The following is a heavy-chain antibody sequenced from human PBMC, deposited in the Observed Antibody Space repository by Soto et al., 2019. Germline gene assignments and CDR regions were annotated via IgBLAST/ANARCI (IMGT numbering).Heavy chain of an antibody. J-gene: IGHJ4*02. D-gene: IGHD6-19*01. CDR2: IYSDGSRT. Sequence: EVQLVESGGGLVQPGGSLRLSCAASGFTFSSSWMHWVRQAPGKGLVWVSRIYSDGSRTNYADSVQGRFTISRDNAKNTLYLQMHSLRAEDTALYYCARGPTGWYGYDYWGQGTLVTVSS. CDR1: GFTFSSSW. V-gene: IGHV3-74*01. CDR3: ARGPTGWYGYDY.